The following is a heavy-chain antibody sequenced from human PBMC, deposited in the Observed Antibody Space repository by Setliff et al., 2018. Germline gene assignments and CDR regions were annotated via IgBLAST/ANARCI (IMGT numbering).Heavy chain of an antibody. Sequence: PSETLSLTCTVSGGSISSGNYYWSWIRQPAGKAPEWIGHIFSKGSTNNNPSLKSRVTISVDTSKNQFSLKLSSVTAADTAVYYCARGPRGYGSGSYYATEYFQHWGQGTLVTVSS. V-gene: IGHV4-61*09. CDR2: IFSKGST. J-gene: IGHJ1*01. CDR1: GGSISSGNYY. CDR3: ARGPRGYGSGSYYATEYFQH. D-gene: IGHD3-10*01.